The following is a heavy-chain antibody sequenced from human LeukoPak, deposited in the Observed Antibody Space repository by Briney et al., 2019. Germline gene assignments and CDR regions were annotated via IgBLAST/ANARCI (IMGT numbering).Heavy chain of an antibody. CDR3: ARRSVYYYDSSGHFDH. CDR2: IYYSGST. J-gene: IGHJ4*02. D-gene: IGHD3-22*01. CDR1: GGSISSSSYY. V-gene: IGHV4-39*07. Sequence: SETLSLTCTVSGGSISSSSYYWGWIRQPPGKGLEWIGSIYYSGSTYYNPSLKSRVTISVDTSKNQFSLKLSSVTAADTAVYYCARRSVYYYDSSGHFDHWGQGTLVTVSS.